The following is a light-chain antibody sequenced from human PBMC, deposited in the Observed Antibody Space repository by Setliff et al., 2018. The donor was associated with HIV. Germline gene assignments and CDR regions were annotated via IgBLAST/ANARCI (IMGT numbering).Light chain of an antibody. V-gene: IGLV3-21*04. J-gene: IGLJ2*01. Sequence: SYELTQPPSVSVAPGKTARITCGGNNIGSKSVHWYQQRSGQAPVLVIYYDTDRPSGIPERFSGSNSGNTATLTISRVEAGDEADYYCQVWDSSSDHSVVFGGGTKGTVL. CDR2: YDT. CDR1: NIGSKS. CDR3: QVWDSSSDHSVV.